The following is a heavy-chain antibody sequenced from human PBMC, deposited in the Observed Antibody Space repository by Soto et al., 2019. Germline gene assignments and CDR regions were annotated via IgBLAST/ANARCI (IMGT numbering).Heavy chain of an antibody. CDR2: IDHDGGTR. Sequence: GGSLRLSCAASGFSFSTYWMNWVRQAPGKGLEWVANIDHDGGTRGYVASVKGRFTISRDNAKSSLYLQMNSLGVDDTALYYSASDLYSGTSAYGGQGTLVTVSS. V-gene: IGHV3-7*05. CDR1: GFSFSTYW. CDR3: ASDLYSGTSAY. D-gene: IGHD1-26*01. J-gene: IGHJ4*02.